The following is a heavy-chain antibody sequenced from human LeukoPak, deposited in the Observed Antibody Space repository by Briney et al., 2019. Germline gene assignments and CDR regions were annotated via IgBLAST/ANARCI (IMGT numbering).Heavy chain of an antibody. J-gene: IGHJ4*02. D-gene: IGHD6-19*01. V-gene: IGHV3-53*01. CDR2: IYSGGST. CDR1: AFTVSSNY. CDR3: AGTKYSSGWYAGY. Sequence: GGSLRLSCAASAFTVSSNYMSWVRQAPGKGLEWVSVIYSGGSTYYADSVKGRFTISRDNSKNTLYLQMNSLRAEDTAVYYCAGTKYSSGWYAGYWGQGTLVTVSS.